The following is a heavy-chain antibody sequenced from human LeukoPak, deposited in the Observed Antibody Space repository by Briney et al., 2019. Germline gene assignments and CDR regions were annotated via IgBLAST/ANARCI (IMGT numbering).Heavy chain of an antibody. Sequence: PGGSLRLSCAASGFTFSDYYMSWIRQAPGKGLEWVSYISSSSSYTNYADSVKDRFTISRDNAKNSLYLQMNSLRAEDTAVYYCARARGNYYGSGSYYSPSDYWGQGTLVTVSS. J-gene: IGHJ4*02. V-gene: IGHV3-11*06. CDR1: GFTFSDYY. CDR3: ARARGNYYGSGSYYSPSDY. CDR2: ISSSSSYT. D-gene: IGHD3-10*01.